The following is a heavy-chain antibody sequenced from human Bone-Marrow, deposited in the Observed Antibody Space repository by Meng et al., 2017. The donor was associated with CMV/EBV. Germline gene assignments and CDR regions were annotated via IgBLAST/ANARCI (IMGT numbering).Heavy chain of an antibody. V-gene: IGHV3-48*03. CDR3: ARTTGTGAFDI. CDR2: ISSSGSAI. Sequence: GESLKISCAASGFTFSTFEMIWVRQVPGKGLEWISYISSSGSAIYYADSVKGRFTISRDNARSSLYLQMNSLRAGDTAVYYCARTTGTGAFDIWGQGTMVTVSS. D-gene: IGHD1-1*01. J-gene: IGHJ3*02. CDR1: GFTFSTFE.